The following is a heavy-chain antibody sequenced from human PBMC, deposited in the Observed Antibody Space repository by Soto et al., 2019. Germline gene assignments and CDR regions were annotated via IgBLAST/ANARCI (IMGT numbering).Heavy chain of an antibody. Sequence: PGGSLRLSCAASGFTFSDYYMSWIRQAPGKGLEWVSYISSSGSTIYYADSVKGRFTISRDNAKNSLYLQMNSLRAEDTAVYYCATDRGATILRRDYWGQGPLVTVSS. CDR1: GFTFSDYY. D-gene: IGHD1-26*01. J-gene: IGHJ4*02. CDR2: ISSSGSTI. V-gene: IGHV3-11*01. CDR3: ATDRGATILRRDY.